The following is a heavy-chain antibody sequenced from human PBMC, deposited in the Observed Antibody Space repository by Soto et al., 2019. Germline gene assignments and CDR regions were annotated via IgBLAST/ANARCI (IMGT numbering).Heavy chain of an antibody. CDR2: IYYSGST. CDR3: ARHDYDFWSGYPGGHWFDP. D-gene: IGHD3-3*01. Sequence: SETLSLTCTVSGGSISSCSYYWGWIRQPPGKGLEWIGSIYYSGSTYYNPSLKSRVTISVDTSKNQFSLKLSSVTAADTAVYYCARHDYDFWSGYPGGHWFDPWGQGTLVTVSS. J-gene: IGHJ5*02. CDR1: GGSISSCSYY. V-gene: IGHV4-39*01.